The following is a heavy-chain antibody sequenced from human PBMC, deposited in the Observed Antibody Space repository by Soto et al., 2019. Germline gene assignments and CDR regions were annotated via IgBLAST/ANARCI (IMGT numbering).Heavy chain of an antibody. CDR1: GGSFSGYY. Sequence: SETLSLTCAVYGGSFSGYYWSWIRQPPGKGLEWIGEINHSGSTNYNPSLKSRVTISVDTSKNQFSLKLSSVTAADTAVYYCARGRGYCSAGSCYPESFYYYYGMDVWGQGTTVTVSS. D-gene: IGHD2-15*01. CDR3: ARGRGYCSAGSCYPESFYYYYGMDV. V-gene: IGHV4-34*01. J-gene: IGHJ6*02. CDR2: INHSGST.